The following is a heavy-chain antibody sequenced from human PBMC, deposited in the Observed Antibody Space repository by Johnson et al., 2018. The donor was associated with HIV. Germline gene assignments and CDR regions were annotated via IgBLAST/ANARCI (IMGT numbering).Heavy chain of an antibody. CDR2: ISGSGGST. V-gene: IGHV3-23*04. CDR3: AFESGSYFRHAFDV. D-gene: IGHD1-26*01. CDR1: AFTFFNYA. J-gene: IGHJ3*01. Sequence: VQLVESGGGMVQPGGSLRLSCAASAFTFFNYAMTWVRQPPGKGLEWVSAISGSGGSTYYADSVKGRFTISRDNSKNTLYLQMNSLRSEDTAVYSCAFESGSYFRHAFDVWGQGTMVTVSS.